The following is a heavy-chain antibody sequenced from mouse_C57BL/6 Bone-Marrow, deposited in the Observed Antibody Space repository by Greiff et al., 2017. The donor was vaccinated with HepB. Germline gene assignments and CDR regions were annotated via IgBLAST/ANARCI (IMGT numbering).Heavy chain of an antibody. J-gene: IGHJ2*01. CDR1: GYTFTDYD. Sequence: QVQLQQSGAELVRPGASVTLSCKASGYTFTDYDMHWVKQTPVHGLEWIGAIDPETGGTAYNQKFKGKAILTADKSSSTAYMELRSLTSEDSAVYYCTRRQPLYFDYWGQGTTLTVSS. D-gene: IGHD6-1*01. V-gene: IGHV1-15*01. CDR2: IDPETGGT. CDR3: TRRQPLYFDY.